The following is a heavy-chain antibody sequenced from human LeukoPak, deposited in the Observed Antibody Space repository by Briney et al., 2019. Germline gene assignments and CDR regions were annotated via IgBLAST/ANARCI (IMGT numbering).Heavy chain of an antibody. Sequence: GGSLRLSCAASGFTFSSYGMHWVRQAPGKGLEWVAVIWYDGSNKYYAVSVKGRFTISRDNSKNTLYLQMNSLRAEDTAVYYCARDPTEQQLVLHYFDYWGQGTLVTVSS. CDR1: GFTFSSYG. CDR3: ARDPTEQQLVLHYFDY. J-gene: IGHJ4*02. D-gene: IGHD6-13*01. CDR2: IWYDGSNK. V-gene: IGHV3-33*01.